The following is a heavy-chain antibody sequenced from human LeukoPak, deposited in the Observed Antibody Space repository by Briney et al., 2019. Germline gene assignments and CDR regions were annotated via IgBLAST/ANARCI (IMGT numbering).Heavy chain of an antibody. Sequence: SETLSLTCAVYGGSFSGYYWSWIRQPPGKGLEWIGNIFYSGSTYYNPSLKSRVSMSVDTSKKQFSLKLRSMTAVDTAVYYCARKQGAGATVWFDPWGQGTLVTVSS. CDR3: ARKQGAGATVWFDP. CDR2: IFYSGST. J-gene: IGHJ5*02. D-gene: IGHD1-26*01. CDR1: GGSFSGYY. V-gene: IGHV4-34*12.